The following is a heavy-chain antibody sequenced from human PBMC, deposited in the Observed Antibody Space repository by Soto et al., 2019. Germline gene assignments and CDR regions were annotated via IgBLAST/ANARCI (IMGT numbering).Heavy chain of an antibody. Sequence: QVQLQESGPGLVKPSETLSLTCTVSGGSISGHYWSWIRQPPGKGLEYIGYVYHSGSANYSPSLKSRFTISLDTSRNQFSLKLTSVTAADTAVYCCATQGDGYFYYFDSWGQGTLVSVSS. V-gene: IGHV4-59*08. CDR2: VYHSGSA. J-gene: IGHJ4*02. D-gene: IGHD2-21*01. CDR1: GGSISGHY. CDR3: ATQGDGYFYYFDS.